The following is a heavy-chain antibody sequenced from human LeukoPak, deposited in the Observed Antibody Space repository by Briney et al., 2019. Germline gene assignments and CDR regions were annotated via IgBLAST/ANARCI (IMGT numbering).Heavy chain of an antibody. V-gene: IGHV3-13*01. CDR1: GFTFSSYD. CDR2: IGTAGDT. Sequence: GGSLRLSCAASGFTFSSYDMHWVRQATGKGLEWVSAIGTAGDTYYPGSVKGRFTISRDNAKNSLYLQMNSLRAEDTAVYYCARAPAHCSGGSCHARSLDYWGQGTLVTVSS. CDR3: ARAPAHCSGGSCHARSLDY. J-gene: IGHJ4*02. D-gene: IGHD2-15*01.